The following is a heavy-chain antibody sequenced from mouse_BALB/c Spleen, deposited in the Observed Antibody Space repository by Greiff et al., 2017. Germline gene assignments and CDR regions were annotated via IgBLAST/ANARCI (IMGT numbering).Heavy chain of an antibody. CDR1: GYSITSDYA. CDR2: ISYSGST. J-gene: IGHJ3*01. V-gene: IGHV3-2*02. CDR3: ARRGDYRYDWFAY. Sequence: EVQGVESGPGLVKPSQSLSLTCTVTGYSITSDYAWNWIRQFPGNKLEWMGYISYSGSTSYNPSLKSRISITRDTSKNQFFLQLNSVTTEDTATYYCARRGDYRYDWFAYWGQGTLVTVSA. D-gene: IGHD2-14*01.